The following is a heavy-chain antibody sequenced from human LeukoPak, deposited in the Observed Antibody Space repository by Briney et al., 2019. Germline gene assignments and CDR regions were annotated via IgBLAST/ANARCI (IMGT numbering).Heavy chain of an antibody. D-gene: IGHD6-13*01. CDR1: GFTFSNYW. V-gene: IGHV3-7*01. CDR2: INQDGSVK. J-gene: IGHJ4*02. Sequence: GGSLRLSCAVSGFTFSNYWVTWVRQTPGKGLEFVANINQDGSVKNYVGSVKGRFTISRDNAKNSLYLQMSSLRVDDTAIYYCARDPGFSSCDYWGQGTLVSVSS. CDR3: ARDPGFSSCDY.